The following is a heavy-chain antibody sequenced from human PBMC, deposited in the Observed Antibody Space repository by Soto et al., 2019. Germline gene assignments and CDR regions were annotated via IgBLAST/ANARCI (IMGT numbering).Heavy chain of an antibody. Sequence: GGSLRLSCAASGFTFSSYSMNWVRQAPGKGLEWVSSISSSSSYIYYADSVKGRFTISRDNAKNSSYLQMNSLRAEDTAVYYCARGMGYCSGGSCYEFYFDYWGQGTLVTVSS. V-gene: IGHV3-21*01. CDR1: GFTFSSYS. CDR2: ISSSSSYI. J-gene: IGHJ4*02. CDR3: ARGMGYCSGGSCYEFYFDY. D-gene: IGHD2-15*01.